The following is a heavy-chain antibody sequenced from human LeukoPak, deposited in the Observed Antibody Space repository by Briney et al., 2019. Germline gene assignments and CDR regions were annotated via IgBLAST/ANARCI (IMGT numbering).Heavy chain of an antibody. Sequence: GGSLRLSCAASGFTFSTYGMHWVRQAPGKGLEWVAVISYDGSKEYYADSVKGRFTISRDNSKNTLYLQMNSPRAEDTAVYYCAKGQAYYDSSGYHGDFDYWGQGTLVTVSS. CDR3: AKGQAYYDSSGYHGDFDY. D-gene: IGHD3-22*01. J-gene: IGHJ4*02. CDR2: ISYDGSKE. CDR1: GFTFSTYG. V-gene: IGHV3-30*18.